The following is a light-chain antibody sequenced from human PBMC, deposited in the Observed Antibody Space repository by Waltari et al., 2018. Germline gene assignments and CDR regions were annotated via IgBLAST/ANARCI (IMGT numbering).Light chain of an antibody. J-gene: IGKJ5*01. CDR3: QQRSNWPIT. V-gene: IGKV3-11*01. Sequence: EIVLTQSPATLSLSPGERATLSCRASQSVSSYLAWYQQKPGQAPRPLIYDESNRATGIPARFSGSGSGTDFTLTISSLEPEDFAVYYCQQRSNWPITFGQGTRLEIK. CDR2: DES. CDR1: QSVSSY.